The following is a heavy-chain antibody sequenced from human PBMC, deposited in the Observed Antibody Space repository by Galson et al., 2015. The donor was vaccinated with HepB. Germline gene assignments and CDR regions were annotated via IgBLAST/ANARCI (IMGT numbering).Heavy chain of an antibody. CDR1: GFTFSDHY. CDR2: IDKRSTDT. CDR3: ARGLYGMDV. V-gene: IGHV3-11*05. J-gene: IGHJ6*02. Sequence: SLRLSCAVSGFTFSDHYMTWIRQTPGKGLEWLSYIDKRSTDTKYADSVKVRFTISRDNAKNSLYLQMNSLRVEDTAVYFCARGLYGMDVWGQGTTVTVSS.